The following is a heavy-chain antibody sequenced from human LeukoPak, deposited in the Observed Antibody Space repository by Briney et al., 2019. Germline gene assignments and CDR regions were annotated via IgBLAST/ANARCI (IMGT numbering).Heavy chain of an antibody. D-gene: IGHD1-14*01. Sequence: SETLSLTCTVYGGSFSGYYWNWIRQPPGKGLEWIGEINHSGSTNYNPSLKSRVTISVDTSKNQFSLKLSSVTAADTAVYYCARGPAGIKDYWGQGTLVTVSS. J-gene: IGHJ4*02. CDR1: GGSFSGYY. CDR2: INHSGST. V-gene: IGHV4-34*01. CDR3: ARGPAGIKDY.